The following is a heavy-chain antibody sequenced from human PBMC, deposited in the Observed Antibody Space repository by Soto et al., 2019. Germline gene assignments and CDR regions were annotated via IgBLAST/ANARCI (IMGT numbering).Heavy chain of an antibody. CDR1: GFTFSVYW. D-gene: IGHD4-17*01. J-gene: IGHJ1*01. V-gene: IGHV3-74*01. Sequence: GGSLRLACAASGFTFSVYWMHWVRQAPGKGLVWVSRINSDGSNTDYADSVKGRFTISRDNAKNTLYLQMNSLRAEDMAVYYCARYGGGSGAVVHWAQRTLVPVSS. CDR2: INSDGSNT. CDR3: ARYGGGSGAVVH.